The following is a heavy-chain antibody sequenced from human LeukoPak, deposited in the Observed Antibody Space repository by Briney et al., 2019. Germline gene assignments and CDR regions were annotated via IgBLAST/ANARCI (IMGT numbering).Heavy chain of an antibody. J-gene: IGHJ4*02. CDR3: ARGPEYYYGSGSRVDY. CDR1: GGSISSSSYY. CDR2: IYYSGST. D-gene: IGHD3-10*01. Sequence: MTSETLSLTCTVSGGSISSSSYYWGWIRQPPGKGLEWIGSIYYSGSTYYNPSLRSRVTISVDTSKNQFSLKLSSVTAADTAVYYCARGPEYYYGSGSRVDYWGQGTLVTVSS. V-gene: IGHV4-39*07.